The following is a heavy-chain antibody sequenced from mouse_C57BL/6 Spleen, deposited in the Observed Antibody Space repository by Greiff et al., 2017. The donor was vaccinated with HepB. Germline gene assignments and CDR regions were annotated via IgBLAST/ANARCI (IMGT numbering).Heavy chain of an antibody. Sequence: VQLQQSGTVLARPGASVKMSCKTSGYTFTSYWMHWVKQRPGQGLEWIGAIYPGNSDTSYNQKFKGKAKLTAVTSASTAYMELSSLTNEDSAVYYCTRPHYYGSSFYWYFDVWGTGTTVTVSS. CDR1: GYTFTSYW. V-gene: IGHV1-5*01. J-gene: IGHJ1*03. D-gene: IGHD1-1*01. CDR3: TRPHYYGSSFYWYFDV. CDR2: IYPGNSDT.